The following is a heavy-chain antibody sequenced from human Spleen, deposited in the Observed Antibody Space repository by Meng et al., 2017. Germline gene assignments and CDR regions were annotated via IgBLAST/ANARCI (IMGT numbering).Heavy chain of an antibody. J-gene: IGHJ6*02. CDR3: AGGAVVTLIFYHAMDV. Sequence: SETLSLTCTVSGGSISNYYWSWIRQPPGKGLELIGYVYHSGSTNYNPSLKSRVTISVDTSNNQFSLKVRSVTAADTAVYYCAGGAVVTLIFYHAMDVWGQGTTVTVSS. CDR1: GGSISNYY. V-gene: IGHV4-59*01. CDR2: VYHSGST. D-gene: IGHD2-21*02.